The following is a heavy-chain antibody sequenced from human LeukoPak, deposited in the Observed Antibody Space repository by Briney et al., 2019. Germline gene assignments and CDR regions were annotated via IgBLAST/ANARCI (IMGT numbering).Heavy chain of an antibody. D-gene: IGHD4-17*01. V-gene: IGHV3-23*01. J-gene: IGHJ4*02. CDR3: VKHGEAYCDSKTDY. Sequence: QPGGSLRLSCAASGFTFSSYAMSWVRQAPGKGLEWVSAISGSGGSTYYADSVKGRFTISRDNSKNTLYLQMNSLRAEDTALFYCVKHGEAYCDSKTDYWGQGTLVTVSS. CDR2: ISGSGGST. CDR1: GFTFSSYA.